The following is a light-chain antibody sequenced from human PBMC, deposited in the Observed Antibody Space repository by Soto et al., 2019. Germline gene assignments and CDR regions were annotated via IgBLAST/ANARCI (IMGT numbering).Light chain of an antibody. CDR3: QHYNSYSEA. CDR1: QSVITY. CDR2: DAS. V-gene: IGKV3-11*01. Sequence: EILLTQSPATLSLSPWEIATLSCRASQSVITYLAWYQQKPGQAPRLLIYDASNRATGIPARFSGSGSGTEFTLTISSLQPDDFATYYCQHYNSYSEAFGQGTKVDIK. J-gene: IGKJ1*01.